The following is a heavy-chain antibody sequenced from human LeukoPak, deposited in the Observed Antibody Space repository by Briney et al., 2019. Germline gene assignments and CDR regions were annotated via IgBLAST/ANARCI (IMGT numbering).Heavy chain of an antibody. J-gene: IGHJ4*02. CDR1: GGSISRSNW. CDR2: IYHSGST. D-gene: IGHD1-26*01. CDR3: ARGGSYYLGGLLDY. Sequence: GTLSLTCAVSGGSISRSNWWSWVRQPPGKGLEWIGEIYHSGSTNYNPSLKSRVTISVDKSKNQFSLKLSSVTAADTAVYYCARGGSYYLGGLLDYWGQGTLVTVSS. V-gene: IGHV4-4*02.